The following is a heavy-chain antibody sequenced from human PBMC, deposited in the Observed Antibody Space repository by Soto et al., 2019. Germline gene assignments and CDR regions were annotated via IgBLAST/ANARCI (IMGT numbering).Heavy chain of an antibody. J-gene: IGHJ5*02. V-gene: IGHV4-59*01. D-gene: IGHD3-16*01. CDR2: SYFSGGT. CDR1: NDSINSYY. Sequence: PSETLSLTCTVSNDSINSYYWSWIRQPPGKGLEWIGYSYFSGGTDYNTSLKGRVTISVDRSRNQFSLKLTSVTAADTAVYYCVRELSRGWFDPWGQGTLVTVSS. CDR3: VRELSRGWFDP.